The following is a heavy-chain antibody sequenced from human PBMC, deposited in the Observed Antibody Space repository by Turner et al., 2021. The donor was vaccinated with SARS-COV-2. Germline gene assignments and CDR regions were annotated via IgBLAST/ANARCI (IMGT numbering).Heavy chain of an antibody. J-gene: IGHJ6*02. CDR3: ARDRIIWDRGVYYYYGMDV. CDR2: ISYDGSNK. CDR1: GFTFSNYA. Sequence: QVQLVESGGGVVQPGRSLRLSCAASGFTFSNYAMHWVRQAPGKGLEWVAVISYDGSNKYYADSVKGRFTISRDISKNTLYLQMNSLRAEDTAVYYCARDRIIWDRGVYYYYGMDVWGQGTTVTVSS. V-gene: IGHV3-30-3*01. D-gene: IGHD1-26*01.